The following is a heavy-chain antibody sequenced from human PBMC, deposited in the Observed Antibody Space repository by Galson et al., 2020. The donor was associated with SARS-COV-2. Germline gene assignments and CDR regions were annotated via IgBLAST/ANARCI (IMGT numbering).Heavy chain of an antibody. CDR3: ARETEMATFNYFDY. D-gene: IGHD5-12*01. Sequence: ASVKVSCKTSGYTFTAYYIHWVRHAPGQGLEWMGWINPNTGGTNYAQKFQGWVTMTRDTSISTAYMALSRLKSDDTAVYYCARETEMATFNYFDYWGQGTLVTVSS. CDR1: GYTFTAYY. J-gene: IGHJ4*02. CDR2: INPNTGGT. V-gene: IGHV1-2*04.